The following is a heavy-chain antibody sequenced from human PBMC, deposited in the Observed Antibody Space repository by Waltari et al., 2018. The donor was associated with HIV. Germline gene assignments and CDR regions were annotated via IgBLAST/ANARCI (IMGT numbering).Heavy chain of an antibody. CDR2: IYSGGST. J-gene: IGHJ4*02. V-gene: IGHV3-66*02. CDR3: ARGIVPYYFDY. Sequence: EVQLVESGGGLVQPGGSMRLPCAASGFSVSSNHMSWVRQAPGKGLEWVSVIYSGGSTYYADSVKGRFTISRDNSKNTLYLQMNSLRAEDTAVYYCARGIVPYYFDYWGQGTLVTVSS. D-gene: IGHD2-15*01. CDR1: GFSVSSNH.